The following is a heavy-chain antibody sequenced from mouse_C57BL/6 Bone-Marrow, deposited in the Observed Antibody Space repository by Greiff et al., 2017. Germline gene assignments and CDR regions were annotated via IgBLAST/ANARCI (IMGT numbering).Heavy chain of an antibody. J-gene: IGHJ3*01. Sequence: VQLKESGAELVRPGASVKLSCTASGFNIKDDYMHWVKQRPEQGLEWIGWIDPENGDTEYASKFQGKATITADTSSNTAYLQLSSLTSEDAAVYYCTTSGYYVGAYWGQGTRVTVSA. CDR2: IDPENGDT. CDR3: TTSGYYVGAY. D-gene: IGHD2-1*01. V-gene: IGHV14-4*01. CDR1: GFNIKDDY.